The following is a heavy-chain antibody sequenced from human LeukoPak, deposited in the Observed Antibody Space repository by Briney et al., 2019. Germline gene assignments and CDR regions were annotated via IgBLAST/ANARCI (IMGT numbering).Heavy chain of an antibody. CDR1: GFTFSNAW. CDR2: IKTKTGGGTT. Sequence: GGSLRLSCAASGFTFSNAWMNWVRQAPGKGLEWVGRIKTKTGGGTTDYAAPVKGRFTISRDESKNTLFLQMNSLKTEDTAVYYCTTNDAFDIWGQGTMVTVSS. V-gene: IGHV3-15*01. J-gene: IGHJ3*02. CDR3: TTNDAFDI.